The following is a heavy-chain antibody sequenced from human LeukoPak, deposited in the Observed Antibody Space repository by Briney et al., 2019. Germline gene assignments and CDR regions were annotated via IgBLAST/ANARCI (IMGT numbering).Heavy chain of an antibody. J-gene: IGHJ4*02. Sequence: ASVKVSCKASGYTFTSYDINWVRQATGQGLEWMGWMNPNSGNTGYAQKFQGRVAMTRNTSISTAYMELSSLRSEGTAVYYCARYVGLELNYFDYWGQGTLVTVSS. CDR3: ARYVGLELNYFDY. D-gene: IGHD1-7*01. CDR2: MNPNSGNT. CDR1: GYTFTSYD. V-gene: IGHV1-8*01.